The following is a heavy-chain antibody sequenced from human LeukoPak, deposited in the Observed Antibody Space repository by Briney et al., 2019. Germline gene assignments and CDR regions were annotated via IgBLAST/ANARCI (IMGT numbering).Heavy chain of an antibody. Sequence: HGESLKISCKGSGYSFTNYWIGWVRQMPGKGLEWMGIIYPDDSDTRQSPSFQGQVTMSADKSISTAYLQWSSLEASDSATYYCARPAKTRRDGYNFGFDSWGQGTLVTVSS. D-gene: IGHD5-24*01. CDR2: IYPDDSDT. CDR3: ARPAKTRRDGYNFGFDS. J-gene: IGHJ4*02. CDR1: GYSFTNYW. V-gene: IGHV5-51*01.